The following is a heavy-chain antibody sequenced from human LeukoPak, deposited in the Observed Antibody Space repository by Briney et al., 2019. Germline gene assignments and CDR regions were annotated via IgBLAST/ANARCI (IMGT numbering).Heavy chain of an antibody. CDR3: ARADYGDYVDY. J-gene: IGHJ4*02. D-gene: IGHD4-17*01. V-gene: IGHV4-59*01. CDR1: GGSISSYY. Sequence: SETLSLTCTVSGGSISSYYWSWIRQPPGKGLEWIGNIYYSGSTNYNPSLKSRVTISVDTSKNQFSLKLSSVTAADTAVYYCARADYGDYVDYWGQGTLVTVSS. CDR2: IYYSGST.